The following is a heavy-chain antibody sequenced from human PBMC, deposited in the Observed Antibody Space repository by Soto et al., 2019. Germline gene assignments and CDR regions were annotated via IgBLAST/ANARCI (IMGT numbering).Heavy chain of an antibody. CDR1: GYSFTSYA. CDR2: INGGNGDT. J-gene: IGHJ3*02. V-gene: IGHV1-3*01. CDR3: RYCSSTSCADAFDI. D-gene: IGHD2-2*01. Sequence: ASVKVSCKASGYSFTSYAMHWVRQAPGQRLEWMGWINGGNGDTKYSQKFQGRVTITIDTSATTAYMELSSLRSEDTAVYYCRYCSSTSCADAFDIWGQGTMVTVSS.